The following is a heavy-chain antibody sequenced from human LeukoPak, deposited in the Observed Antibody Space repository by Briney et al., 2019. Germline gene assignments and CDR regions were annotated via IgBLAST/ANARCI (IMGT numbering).Heavy chain of an antibody. CDR3: ARVPTTVTYTDY. CDR2: ISTTGSTK. V-gene: IGHV3-11*01. D-gene: IGHD4-17*01. CDR1: GFTFSDYY. J-gene: IGHJ4*02. Sequence: GGSLRLSCAASGFTFSDYYMSWIRQAPGKGLDWVSYISTTGSTKYYADSVKGRFTISRDNAKNSLYLQTNSLRAEDTAVYYCARVPTTVTYTDYWGQGTLVTVSS.